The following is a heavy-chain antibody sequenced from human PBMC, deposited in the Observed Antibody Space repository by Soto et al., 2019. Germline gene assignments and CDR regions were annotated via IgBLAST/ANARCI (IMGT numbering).Heavy chain of an antibody. D-gene: IGHD2-2*01. CDR2: INAGNGNT. Sequence: GASVKVSCKASGYTFTSYAMHWVRQAPGQRIEWMGWINAGNGNTKYSQKFQGRVTITRDTSASTAYMELSSLRSEDTAVYYCAIGYCSSTSCYGPSGDLFDPWGQGTLVTGSS. J-gene: IGHJ5*02. CDR3: AIGYCSSTSCYGPSGDLFDP. CDR1: GYTFTSYA. V-gene: IGHV1-3*01.